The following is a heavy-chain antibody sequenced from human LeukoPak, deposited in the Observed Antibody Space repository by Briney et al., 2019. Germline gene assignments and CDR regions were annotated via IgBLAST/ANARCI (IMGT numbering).Heavy chain of an antibody. J-gene: IGHJ4*02. Sequence: GGSLRLSCAASGFTFSSYSMNWVRQAPGKGLQWVSSISSSGSYIYYADSVKGRFSISRDNAKNSLYLQMDSLRAEDTAVYYCVRETTTIFGMVPYYFDYWGQGTLVTVSS. CDR3: VRETTTIFGMVPYYFDY. D-gene: IGHD3-3*01. V-gene: IGHV3-21*01. CDR1: GFTFSSYS. CDR2: ISSSGSYI.